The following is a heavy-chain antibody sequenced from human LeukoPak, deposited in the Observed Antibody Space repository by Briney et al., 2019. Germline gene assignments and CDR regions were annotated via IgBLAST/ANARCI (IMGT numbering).Heavy chain of an antibody. CDR1: GFTFSDYY. J-gene: IGHJ4*02. D-gene: IGHD1-26*01. V-gene: IGHV3-11*01. CDR2: ISSSGSTI. CDR3: ARAVGARTHYYFDY. Sequence: AGGSLRLFCAASGFTFSDYYMSWIRQAPGKGLEWVSYISSSGSTIYYADSVKGRFTISRDNAKNSLYLQMNSLRAEDTAVYYCARAVGARTHYYFDYWGQGTLVTVSS.